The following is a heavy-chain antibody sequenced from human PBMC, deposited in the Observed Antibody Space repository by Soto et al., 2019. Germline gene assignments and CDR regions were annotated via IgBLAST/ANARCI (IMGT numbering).Heavy chain of an antibody. CDR2: IYYSGST. V-gene: IGHV4-59*08. Sequence: SETLSLTCTVSGGSIISYYWSWILQPPGKGLEWIGYIYYSGSTNYNPSLKSRVTISIDTSKNQFSLKLSSVTAADTAVYYCARHSPGMNFDYWGQGTLFTVSS. CDR1: GGSIISYY. CDR3: ARHSPGMNFDY. J-gene: IGHJ4*02.